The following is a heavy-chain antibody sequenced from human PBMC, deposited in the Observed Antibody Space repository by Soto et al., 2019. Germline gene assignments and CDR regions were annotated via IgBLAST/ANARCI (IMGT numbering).Heavy chain of an antibody. CDR2: IGSKANDYAT. CDR1: GFPFSGFP. V-gene: IGHV3-73*02. J-gene: IGHJ1*01. D-gene: IGHD2-15*01. CDR3: TGGYCTCGTCYSGYFQH. Sequence: DVQLVKSGGGLVKPGGPLKLSCAASGFPFSGFPVHWVRQASGEGLKWVGRIGSKANDYATPYIAPVKGRFTISRDDSRNTAYLQMSDLKTEDSAVYYGTGGYCTCGTCYSGYFQHWGQGALVTVFS.